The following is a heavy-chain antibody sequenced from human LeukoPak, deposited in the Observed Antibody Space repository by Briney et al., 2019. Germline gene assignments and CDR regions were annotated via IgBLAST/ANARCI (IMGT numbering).Heavy chain of an antibody. CDR2: IIPILGIA. V-gene: IGHV1-69*04. J-gene: IGHJ4*02. Sequence: SVKVSCKASGGTFSSYAISWVRQAPGQGLEWMGRIIPILGIANYAQKFQGRVTITADKSTSTAYMELSSLRSEDTAVYYCAREGYAPGGYFDYWGQGALVTVSS. CDR3: AREGYAPGGYFDY. CDR1: GGTFSSYA. D-gene: IGHD5-12*01.